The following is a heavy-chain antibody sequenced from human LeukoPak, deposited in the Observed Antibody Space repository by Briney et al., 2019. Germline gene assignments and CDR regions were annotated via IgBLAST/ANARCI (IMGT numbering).Heavy chain of an antibody. J-gene: IGHJ5*02. Sequence: PSETLSLTCTVSGGSISSYYWSWIRQPPGKGLEWIGYIYYSGSTNYNPSLKSRVTISVDTSKNQFSLKLSSVTAADTAVYYCASLEGYYGSGSYFRGWFDPWGQGTLVTVSS. CDR3: ASLEGYYGSGSYFRGWFDP. V-gene: IGHV4-59*01. D-gene: IGHD3-10*01. CDR2: IYYSGST. CDR1: GGSISSYY.